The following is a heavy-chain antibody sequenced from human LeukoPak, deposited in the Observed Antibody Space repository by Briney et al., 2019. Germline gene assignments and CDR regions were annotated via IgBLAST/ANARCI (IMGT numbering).Heavy chain of an antibody. CDR2: IYYSGST. CDR1: GGSISSYY. Sequence: KASETLSLTCTVSGGSISSYYWSWIRQPPGKGLEWIGYIYYSGSTNYNPSLKSRVTISVDTSKNQFSLKLGSVTAADTAVYYCARDLYDSSGYYYYGMDVWGQGTTVIVSS. D-gene: IGHD3-22*01. J-gene: IGHJ6*02. V-gene: IGHV4-59*01. CDR3: ARDLYDSSGYYYYGMDV.